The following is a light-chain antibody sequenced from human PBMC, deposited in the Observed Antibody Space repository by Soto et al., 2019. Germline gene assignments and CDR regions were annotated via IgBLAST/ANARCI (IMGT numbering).Light chain of an antibody. CDR1: QSIRNY. CDR2: AAS. Sequence: DIQMTQSPSSLSASVGARVTITCRASQSIRNYLNWYQQKPGKAPKVLIYAASSLQSGVPSRFSGSGSGTEFTLTISSLQPEDFATYYCQQSSSPPLTFGPGTKVAVK. V-gene: IGKV1-39*01. CDR3: QQSSSPPLT. J-gene: IGKJ3*01.